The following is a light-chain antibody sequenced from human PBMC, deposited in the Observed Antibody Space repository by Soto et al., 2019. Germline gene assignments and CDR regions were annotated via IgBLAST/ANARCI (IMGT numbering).Light chain of an antibody. V-gene: IGKV1-9*01. CDR1: QGIGSY. CDR2: AAS. J-gene: IGKJ1*01. CDR3: QQYNTRWT. Sequence: DIKMTQSPSFLSASLGDRVTITCRASQGIGSYLAWYQENLGKAPRLLIYAASTLQSGVPSRFSGSGSDTEFNLTLSSLQPEELAFYFFQQYNTRWTFGSGP.